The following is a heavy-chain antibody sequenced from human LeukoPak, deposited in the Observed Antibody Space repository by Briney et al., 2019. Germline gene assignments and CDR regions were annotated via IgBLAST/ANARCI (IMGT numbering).Heavy chain of an antibody. Sequence: PGGSLRLSCAASGFTFSSYNMNWVRQAPGKGLEWVSSISSSSTYINYAGSVKGRFTISRDNAKDSLYLQMNSLRVEDTAVYYCARQQYYDYSGYYARALDYWGQGTLVTVSS. CDR2: ISSSSTYI. CDR1: GFTFSSYN. V-gene: IGHV3-21*01. CDR3: ARQQYYDYSGYYARALDY. D-gene: IGHD3-22*01. J-gene: IGHJ4*02.